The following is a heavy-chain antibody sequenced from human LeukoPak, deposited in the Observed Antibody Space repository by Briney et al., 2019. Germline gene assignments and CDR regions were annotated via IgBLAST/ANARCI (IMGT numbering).Heavy chain of an antibody. V-gene: IGHV3-30*01. CDR3: ARGDDYGDNSFDY. D-gene: IGHD4-17*01. CDR1: GFTFSSYA. Sequence: GRSLRLSCAASGFTFSSYAMHWVRQAPGKGLEWVAVISYDGSNKYYADSVKGRFTISRDNSKNTLYLQMNSLRAEDTAVYYCARGDDYGDNSFDYWGQGTLVTVSS. CDR2: ISYDGSNK. J-gene: IGHJ4*02.